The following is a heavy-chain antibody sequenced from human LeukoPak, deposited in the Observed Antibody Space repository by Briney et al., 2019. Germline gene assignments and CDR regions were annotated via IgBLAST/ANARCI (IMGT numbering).Heavy chain of an antibody. J-gene: IGHJ5*02. D-gene: IGHD6-6*01. Sequence: RSETLSLTCTVSGYSISSGYYWGWIRQPPGKGLEWIGSIYHGGSTNYNPSLKSRVTISVDKSKKQFSLKLTSVTAADTAVYYCARAKSGDSSSFWFDPWGQGTLVTVSS. CDR1: GYSISSGYY. CDR2: IYHGGST. CDR3: ARAKSGDSSSFWFDP. V-gene: IGHV4-38-2*02.